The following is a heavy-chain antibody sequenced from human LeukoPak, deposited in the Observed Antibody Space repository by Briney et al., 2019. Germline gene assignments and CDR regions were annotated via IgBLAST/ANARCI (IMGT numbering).Heavy chain of an antibody. D-gene: IGHD3-22*01. V-gene: IGHV3-23*01. CDR1: GFTFSSYA. CDR2: ISGSGGST. J-gene: IGHJ4*02. Sequence: GGSLRLSCAASGFTFSSYAMSWVRQAPGKGLEWVSAISGSGGSTYYADSVKGRFTIYRDNSKNTLYLQMTSLRAEDTAVYYCAKEMDDSSGYYEYYFDYWGQGTLVTVSS. CDR3: AKEMDDSSGYYEYYFDY.